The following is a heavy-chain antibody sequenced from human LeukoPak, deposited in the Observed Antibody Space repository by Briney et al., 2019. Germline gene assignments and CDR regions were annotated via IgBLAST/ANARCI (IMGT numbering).Heavy chain of an antibody. V-gene: IGHV3-30*18. CDR3: AKDSGEWLDQYYFDY. Sequence: GRSLRLSCAASGLTFISYGMHWVRQAPGKGLEWVAVISYDGSNKYYADSVKGRFTISRDNSKNTLYLQMNSLRAEDTAVYYCAKDSGEWLDQYYFDYWGQGTLVTVSS. CDR2: ISYDGSNK. J-gene: IGHJ4*02. D-gene: IGHD6-19*01. CDR1: GLTFISYG.